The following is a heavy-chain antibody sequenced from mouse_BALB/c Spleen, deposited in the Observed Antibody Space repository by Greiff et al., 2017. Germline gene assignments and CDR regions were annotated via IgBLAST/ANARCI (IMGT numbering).Heavy chain of an antibody. CDR2: ISYSGST. V-gene: IGHV3-2*02. D-gene: IGHD2-1*01. CDR1: GYSITSDYA. Sequence: EVKLMESGPGLVKPSQSLSLTCTVTGYSITSDYAWNWIRQFPGNKLEWMGYISYSGSTSYNPSLKSRISITRATSKNQFFLQLNSVTTEDTATYYCGGNWNYWYFDVWGAGTTVTVSS. J-gene: IGHJ1*01. CDR3: GGNWNYWYFDV.